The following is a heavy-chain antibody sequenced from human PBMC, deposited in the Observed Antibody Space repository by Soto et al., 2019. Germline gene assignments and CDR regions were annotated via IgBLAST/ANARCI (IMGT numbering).Heavy chain of an antibody. J-gene: IGHJ2*01. CDR1: GGSISSYY. D-gene: IGHD4-17*01. V-gene: IGHV4-59*01. CDR2: IYYSGST. Sequence: SETLSLTCTVSGGSISSYYWSWIRQPPGKGLEWIGYIYYSGSTNYNPSHKSRVTISVDTSKNQFSLKLSSVTAADTAVYYCARGYGDYAWYFDLWGRGTLVTVSS. CDR3: ARGYGDYAWYFDL.